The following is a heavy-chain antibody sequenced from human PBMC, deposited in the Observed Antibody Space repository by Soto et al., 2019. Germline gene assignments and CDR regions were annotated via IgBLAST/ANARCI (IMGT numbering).Heavy chain of an antibody. CDR1: GGSVSNYY. CDR3: ARGAYCGADCFHYFDS. D-gene: IGHD2-21*02. J-gene: IGHJ4*02. CDR2: VYSSGTT. V-gene: IGHV4-59*08. Sequence: QVQLQESGPGLVKPSATLSLSCTVSGGSVSNYYWNWVRQPPGKGLEWIGYVYSSGTTKYSPSLKSRVTQSLDTSKNQFSLKLSSVTAADTAVYYCARGAYCGADCFHYFDSWGQGTLVTVSS.